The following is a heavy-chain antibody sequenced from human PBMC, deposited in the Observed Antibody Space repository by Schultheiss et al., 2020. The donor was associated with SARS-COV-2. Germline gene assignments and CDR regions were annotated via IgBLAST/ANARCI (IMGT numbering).Heavy chain of an antibody. J-gene: IGHJ3*02. CDR3: VKDRITIFGVDAFDI. V-gene: IGHV3-64D*08. CDR2: ISSNGGST. Sequence: GGSLRLSCSGSGFTFSSYAMHWVRQAPGKGLEYVSAISSNGGSTYYADSVKGRFTISRDNSKNTLYLQMSSLRAEDTAVYYCVKDRITIFGVDAFDIWGQGTMVTVSS. CDR1: GFTFSSYA. D-gene: IGHD3-3*01.